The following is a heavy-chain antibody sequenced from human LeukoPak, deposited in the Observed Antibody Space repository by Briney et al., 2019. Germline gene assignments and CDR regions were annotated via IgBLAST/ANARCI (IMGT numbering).Heavy chain of an antibody. CDR3: ARDDYYGSGSFDY. V-gene: IGHV3-7*01. CDR1: GFTFSGYW. J-gene: IGHJ4*02. Sequence: PGGSLRLSCAASGFTFSGYWMSWVRQAPGKGLEWVANIKQDGSEKYYVDSVKGRFTISRDNAKNSLYLQMNSLRAEDTAVYYCARDDYYGSGSFDYWGQGTLVTVSS. CDR2: IKQDGSEK. D-gene: IGHD3-10*01.